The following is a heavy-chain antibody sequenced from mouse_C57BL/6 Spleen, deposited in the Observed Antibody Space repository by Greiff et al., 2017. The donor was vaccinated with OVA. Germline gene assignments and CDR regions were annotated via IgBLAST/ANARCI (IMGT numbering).Heavy chain of an antibody. Sequence: QVTLKVSGPGILQPSQTLSLTCSFSGFSLSTFGMGVGWIRQPSGKGLEWLAHIWWDDDKYYNPALKSRLTISKATSKNQVFLQIANVDTADTATYYCARMGQGYGSSYVYYFDYWGQGTTLTVSS. CDR2: IWWDDDK. D-gene: IGHD1-1*01. CDR3: ARMGQGYGSSYVYYFDY. J-gene: IGHJ2*01. V-gene: IGHV8-8*01. CDR1: GFSLSTFGMG.